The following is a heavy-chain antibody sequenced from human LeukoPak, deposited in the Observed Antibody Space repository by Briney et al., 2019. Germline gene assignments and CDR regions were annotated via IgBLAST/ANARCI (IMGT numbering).Heavy chain of an antibody. CDR1: GFTFSLYW. J-gene: IGHJ4*02. D-gene: IGHD2-2*01. Sequence: GGSLRLSCTASGFTFSLYWMHWVRQAPGKGLEWVAVISYDGSNKYYAYSVKGRFTISRDNAKNSLYLQMNSLRAEDTAVYYCARDGRYCSSTSCPKGVVDYWGQGTLVTVSS. CDR3: ARDGRYCSSTSCPKGVVDY. V-gene: IGHV3-30-3*01. CDR2: ISYDGSNK.